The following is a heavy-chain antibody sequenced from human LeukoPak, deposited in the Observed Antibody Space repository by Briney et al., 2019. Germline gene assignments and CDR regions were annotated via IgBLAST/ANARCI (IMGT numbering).Heavy chain of an antibody. V-gene: IGHV4-39*01. CDR2: IYYTGTT. J-gene: IGHJ4*02. Sequence: SETLSLTCTVSGGSISSSSYYWAWIRQPPGKGLEYIGSIYYTGTTYYNPSLKSRVTMSVDTSKNQFSLKVSFVTAADTAVYYCARQWQWLVHVFDYWGQGTLVTVSS. CDR3: ARQWQWLVHVFDY. D-gene: IGHD6-19*01. CDR1: GGSISSSSYY.